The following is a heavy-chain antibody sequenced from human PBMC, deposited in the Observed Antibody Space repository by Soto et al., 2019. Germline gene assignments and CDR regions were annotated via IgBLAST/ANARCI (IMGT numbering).Heavy chain of an antibody. V-gene: IGHV3-23*01. CDR2: MSGSSSTT. Sequence: GGSLRLSCATSGLTFSNYAMSWVRQAPGGGLEWVSSMSGSSSTTYYADSVRGRFTISRDRSKNALYLQMSSLRAEDTALYYCAKNQERELPRVIDFWGQGTLVTVSS. J-gene: IGHJ4*02. CDR1: GLTFSNYA. CDR3: AKNQERELPRVIDF. D-gene: IGHD1-7*01.